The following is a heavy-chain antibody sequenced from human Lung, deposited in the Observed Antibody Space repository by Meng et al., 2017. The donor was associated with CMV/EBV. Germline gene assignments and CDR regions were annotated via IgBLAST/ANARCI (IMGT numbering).Heavy chain of an antibody. Sequence: QVQLQVSGQGLVKPSQPLSLTCTVSGGSISSGDYYWSWIRQPPGKGLEWIGYIHYSGSTYYNPSLKSRVTISVDTSKNQFSLKLSSVTAADTAVYYCARALDTAMVTFDYWGQGTLVTVSS. D-gene: IGHD5-18*01. CDR3: ARALDTAMVTFDY. J-gene: IGHJ4*02. CDR2: IHYSGST. V-gene: IGHV4-30-4*08. CDR1: GGSISSGDYY.